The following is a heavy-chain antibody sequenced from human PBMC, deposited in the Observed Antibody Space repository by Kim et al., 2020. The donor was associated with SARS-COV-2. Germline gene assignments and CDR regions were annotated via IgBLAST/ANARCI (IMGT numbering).Heavy chain of an antibody. Sequence: GGSLRLSCAASGFTFSSYSMNWVRQAPGKGLEWVSYISSSSSTTYYADSVKGRFTISRDNAKNSLYLQMNSLRAEDTAVYYCARHLLDCCGGSCYYYYYGMDVWGQGTTVTVSS. CDR1: GFTFSSYS. CDR3: ARHLLDCCGGSCYYYYYGMDV. V-gene: IGHV3-48*04. D-gene: IGHD2-15*01. CDR2: ISSSSSTT. J-gene: IGHJ6*02.